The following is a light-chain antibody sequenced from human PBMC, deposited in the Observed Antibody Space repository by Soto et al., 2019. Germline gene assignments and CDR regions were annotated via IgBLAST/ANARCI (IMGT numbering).Light chain of an antibody. CDR3: QCYHRAPRT. Sequence: DVQMTQSPSSLSAYVGDRVTITCRASQGITNYLAWYQQKPGKVPKLLIYGASALESGVPSRFSGSGSGTYFTLTIGSLQPEEVATYYCQCYHRAPRTFGQGTKVEIK. V-gene: IGKV1-27*01. CDR1: QGITNY. CDR2: GAS. J-gene: IGKJ1*01.